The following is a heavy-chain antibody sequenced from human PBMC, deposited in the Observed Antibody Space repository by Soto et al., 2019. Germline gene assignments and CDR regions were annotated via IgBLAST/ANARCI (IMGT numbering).Heavy chain of an antibody. CDR1: GGSFSGYY. CDR2: INHSGST. D-gene: IGHD6-13*01. V-gene: IGHV4-34*01. J-gene: IGHJ5*02. CDR3: ARGGPPHGIAAAGRGWFDP. Sequence: KTSETLSLTCAVYGGSFSGYYWSWIRQPPGKGLEWIGEINHSGSTNYNPSLKSRVTISVDTSKNQFSLKLSSVTAADTAVYYCARGGPPHGIAAAGRGWFDPWGQGTLVTVSS.